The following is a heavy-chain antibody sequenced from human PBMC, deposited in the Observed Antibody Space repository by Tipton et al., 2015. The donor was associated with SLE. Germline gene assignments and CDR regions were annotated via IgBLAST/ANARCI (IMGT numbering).Heavy chain of an antibody. CDR1: GGSFSGYY. J-gene: IGHJ4*02. V-gene: IGHV4-34*01. Sequence: TLSLTCAVYGGSFSGYYWSLIRQPSGKGLEWIGEINHSGSTNYNPSLKSRVTISVDTSKNQFSLKLSSVTAADTAVYYCARDSSGYSIFFDYWGQGTLVTVSS. CDR2: INHSGST. D-gene: IGHD3-22*01. CDR3: ARDSSGYSIFFDY.